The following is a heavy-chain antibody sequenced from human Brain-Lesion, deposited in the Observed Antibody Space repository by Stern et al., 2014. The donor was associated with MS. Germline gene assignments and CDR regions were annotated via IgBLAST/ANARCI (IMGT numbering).Heavy chain of an antibody. V-gene: IGHV1-24*01. CDR1: GYTLTELS. J-gene: IGHJ4*02. D-gene: IGHD1-26*01. CDR2: FDPEDGET. Sequence: QVQLVESGAEVKKPGASVKVSCKVSGYTLTELSMHWVRQAPRKGLQWMGGFDPEDGETIYAQKFQGRVTMTEDTSTDTAYMELSSLRSEDTAVYYCATLSPGAGGNYYRHFDYWGQGTLVTVSS. CDR3: ATLSPGAGGNYYRHFDY.